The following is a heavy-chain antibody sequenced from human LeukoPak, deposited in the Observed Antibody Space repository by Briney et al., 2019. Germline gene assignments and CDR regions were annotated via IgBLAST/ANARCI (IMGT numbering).Heavy chain of an antibody. CDR3: AKSPWGGDTFDI. Sequence: GGSLRLSCAASGFTFSSYAMSWVRQAPGEGLEWVSAINGNGGSTYYADSVKGRFTISRDNSKNTVYLQMNSLRAEDTAVYYCAKSPWGGDTFDIWGQGTMVSVSS. V-gene: IGHV3-23*01. CDR2: INGNGGST. J-gene: IGHJ3*02. CDR1: GFTFSSYA. D-gene: IGHD3-16*01.